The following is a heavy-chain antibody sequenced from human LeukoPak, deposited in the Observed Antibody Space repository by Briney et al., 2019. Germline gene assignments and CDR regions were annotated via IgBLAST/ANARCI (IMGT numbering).Heavy chain of an antibody. CDR2: ISYDGGNK. D-gene: IGHD6-19*01. CDR3: ARSYSSGWFAFDY. CDR1: GFTFSSYG. J-gene: IGHJ4*02. Sequence: GGSLRLSCAASGFTFSSYGMHWVRQAPGKGLEWVAVISYDGGNKYYGDSVKGRFIISRDNSKNTLYLQMNSLRAEDTAVYYCARSYSSGWFAFDYWGQGTLVTVSS. V-gene: IGHV3-30*03.